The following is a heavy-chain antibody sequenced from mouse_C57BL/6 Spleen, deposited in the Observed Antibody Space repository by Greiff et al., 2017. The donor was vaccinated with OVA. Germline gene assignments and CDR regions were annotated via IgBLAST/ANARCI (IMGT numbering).Heavy chain of an antibody. CDR1: GYTFTDYN. V-gene: IGHV1-18*01. CDR2: INPNNGGT. J-gene: IGHJ1*03. CDR3: ARGTYYYSSSYWYFDV. Sequence: VQLQQSGPELVKPGASVKIPCKASGYTFTDYNMDWVKQSHGKSLEWIGDINPNNGGTIYNQKFKGKATLTVDKSSSTAYMELRSLTSEDTAVYYCARGTYYYSSSYWYFDVWGTGTTVTVSS. D-gene: IGHD1-1*01.